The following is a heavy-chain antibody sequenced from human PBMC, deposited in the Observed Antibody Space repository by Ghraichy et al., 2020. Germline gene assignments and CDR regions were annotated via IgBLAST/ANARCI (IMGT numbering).Heavy chain of an antibody. CDR2: IWFDGSNE. CDR1: GFIFRTYN. V-gene: IGHV3-33*01. Sequence: GGSLRLSCAASGFIFRTYNMHWVRQAPGKGLEWVAVIWFDGSNEYYADSVKGRFTISRDNSKSTLYLQMNTLRAEDTAVYYCARDVGELYDYWGQGTLVTVSS. D-gene: IGHD3-10*01. CDR3: ARDVGELYDY. J-gene: IGHJ4*02.